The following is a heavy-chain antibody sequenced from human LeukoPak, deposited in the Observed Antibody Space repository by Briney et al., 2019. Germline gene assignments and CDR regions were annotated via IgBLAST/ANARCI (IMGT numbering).Heavy chain of an antibody. Sequence: PGGSLRLSCAASGFTFRSYAMHWVRLAPGKGLEWVSATTGGGDRTYYADSVKGRFTISRDNSKNTLYLQMNSLRADDTAVYYCAKDRATFVVPASSPTNWFDPWGQGTLVTVSS. V-gene: IGHV3-23*01. J-gene: IGHJ5*02. D-gene: IGHD2-2*01. CDR2: TTGGGDRT. CDR3: AKDRATFVVPASSPTNWFDP. CDR1: GFTFRSYA.